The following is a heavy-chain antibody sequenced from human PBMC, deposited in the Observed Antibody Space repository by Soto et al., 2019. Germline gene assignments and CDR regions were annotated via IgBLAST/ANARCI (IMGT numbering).Heavy chain of an antibody. CDR2: INAGNGNT. CDR1: GYTFSSHA. V-gene: IGHV1-3*01. J-gene: IGHJ4*02. Sequence: ASVEVSCKXSGYTFSSHAMHWARQAPGQRLEWMGWINAGNGNTKYSQNFQGRVAITRDTSASTAYMELRSLRSEDTAVYYCARDGARITIFGVVYYFDYWGQGTLVTVSS. CDR3: ARDGARITIFGVVYYFDY. D-gene: IGHD3-3*01.